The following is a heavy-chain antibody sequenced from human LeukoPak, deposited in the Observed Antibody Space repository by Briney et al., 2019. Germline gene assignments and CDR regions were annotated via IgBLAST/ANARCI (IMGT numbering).Heavy chain of an antibody. D-gene: IGHD6-19*01. J-gene: IGHJ3*02. CDR1: GGSFSGYY. Sequence: PSETLSLTCAVYGGSFSGYYWSWIRQPPGKELEWIGYIYYSGSTNYNPSLKSRVTISVDTSKNQFSLKLSSVAAADTAVYYCASSGWSMMTFDIWGQGTMVTVSS. V-gene: IGHV4-59*08. CDR3: ASSGWSMMTFDI. CDR2: IYYSGST.